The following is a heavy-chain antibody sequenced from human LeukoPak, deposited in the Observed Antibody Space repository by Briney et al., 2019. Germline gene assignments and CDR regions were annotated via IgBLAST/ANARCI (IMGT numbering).Heavy chain of an antibody. CDR1: GGSISSYY. CDR3: ARLVGSSDELDY. Sequence: PSETLSLTCTVSGGSISSYYWSWIRQPPGKGLEWIGYIYYSGSTNYNPSLKSRVTISVDTSKNQFSLRLSSVTAADTAVYYCARLVGSSDELDYWGQGTLVTVSS. V-gene: IGHV4-59*08. CDR2: IYYSGST. J-gene: IGHJ4*02. D-gene: IGHD6-13*01.